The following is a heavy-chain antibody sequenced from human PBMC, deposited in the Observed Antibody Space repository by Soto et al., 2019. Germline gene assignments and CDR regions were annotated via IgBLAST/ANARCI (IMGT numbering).Heavy chain of an antibody. Sequence: ETLSLTCTLFGRSVSSGSYYWSWIRQPPGKGLEWIGYIYYSGSTNYNTSLQSRVTISVDTSKQRFSLKLSSVTAADKAVKYCASGYFDWPDRGQRTLVTVSS. CDR1: GRSVSSGSYY. D-gene: IGHD3-9*01. CDR3: ASGYFDWPD. CDR2: IYYSGST. V-gene: IGHV4-61*01. J-gene: IGHJ4*02.